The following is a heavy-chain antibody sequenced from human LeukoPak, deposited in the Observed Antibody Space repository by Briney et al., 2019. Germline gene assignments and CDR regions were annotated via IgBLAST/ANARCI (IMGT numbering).Heavy chain of an antibody. J-gene: IGHJ4*02. V-gene: IGHV3-30-3*02. CDR2: ISYDGNNK. CDR3: AKFGYYDSSGYDG. CDR1: GFTFSSYD. D-gene: IGHD3-22*01. Sequence: GRSLRLSCAASGFTFSSYDMHWVRQAPGKGLEWVAVISYDGNNKYYADSVKGRFTISRDNSKNTLYLQMNSLRAEDTAVYYCAKFGYYDSSGYDGWGQGTLVTVSS.